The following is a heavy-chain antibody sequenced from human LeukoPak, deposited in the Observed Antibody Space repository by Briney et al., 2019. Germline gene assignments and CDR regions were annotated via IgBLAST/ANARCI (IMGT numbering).Heavy chain of an antibody. CDR3: ARRRGYGSGSYYNFNWFDP. D-gene: IGHD3-10*01. Sequence: SETLSLTCAVYGGSFSCYYWSWIRQPPGKGLEWIGEINHSGSTNYNPSLKSRVTISVDTSKNQFSLKLSSVTAADTAVYYCARRRGYGSGSYYNFNWFDPWGQGTLVTVSS. CDR2: INHSGST. J-gene: IGHJ5*02. CDR1: GGSFSCYY. V-gene: IGHV4-34*01.